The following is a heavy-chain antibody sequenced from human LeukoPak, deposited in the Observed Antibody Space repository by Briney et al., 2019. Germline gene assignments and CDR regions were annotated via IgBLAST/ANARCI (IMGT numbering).Heavy chain of an antibody. Sequence: SVKVSCKASGGTFSSYAISWVRQAPGQGLEWMGGIIPIFGTANYAQKFQGRVTITADESTSTAYMELSSLRSEDTAAYYCARDLGMTTAMGRYGMDVWGKGTTVTVSS. J-gene: IGHJ6*04. CDR3: ARDLGMTTAMGRYGMDV. V-gene: IGHV1-69*13. CDR1: GGTFSSYA. D-gene: IGHD4-17*01. CDR2: IIPIFGTA.